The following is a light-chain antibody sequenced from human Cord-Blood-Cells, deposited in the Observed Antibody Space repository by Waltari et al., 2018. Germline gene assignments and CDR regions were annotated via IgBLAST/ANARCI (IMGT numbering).Light chain of an antibody. CDR2: GKN. CDR3: NTRDSSGNHVV. J-gene: IGLJ2*01. CDR1: SLRSYY. V-gene: IGLV3-19*01. Sequence: SSELTQDPAVSVALGQTVRITCQGDSLRSYYASWYQQKPGQAPVLVIYGKNNRPSGIPDRFSGSGSGNTASLTIAGAQAEDEADYCCNTRDSSGNHVVFGGGTKLTVL.